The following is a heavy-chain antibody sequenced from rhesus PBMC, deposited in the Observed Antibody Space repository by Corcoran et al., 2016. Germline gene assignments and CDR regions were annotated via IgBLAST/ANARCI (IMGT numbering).Heavy chain of an antibody. V-gene: IGHV4-80*01. CDR3: ARDVGNLGLDS. J-gene: IGHJ6*01. D-gene: IGHD1-44*01. CDR1: DSSLNSHW. CDR2: MDVYSGTI. Sequence: QLHLSGPVLVKPSDPLSLPCSVSDSSLNSHWSHWVRPPPGQAREWSGGMDVYSGTINYNPSLESRITFSKDASKSQFSLRFNSVTAADTAVYFCARDVGNLGLDSWGQGVVVTVSS.